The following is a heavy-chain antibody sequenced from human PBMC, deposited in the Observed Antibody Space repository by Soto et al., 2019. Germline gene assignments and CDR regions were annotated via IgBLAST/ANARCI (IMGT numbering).Heavy chain of an antibody. J-gene: IGHJ4*02. D-gene: IGHD7-27*01. CDR1: GHTFTGHH. V-gene: IGHV1-2*02. CDR3: GLEPTGTGGFDY. CDR2: IDLDNDNR. Sequence: VASVKVSCKASGHTFTGHHMHWVRQAPGQGLEWMGYIDLDNDNRASAQKFQGRVTTTRDTSITTAYMELSGLRSDDTAVYYCGLEPTGTGGFDYWGQGTLVTVSS.